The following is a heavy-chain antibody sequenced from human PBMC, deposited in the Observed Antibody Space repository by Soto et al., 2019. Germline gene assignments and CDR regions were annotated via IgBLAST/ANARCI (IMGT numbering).Heavy chain of an antibody. J-gene: IGHJ4*02. V-gene: IGHV1-3*01. CDR2: INSVNDHT. CDR3: ARNILGGTTDY. CDR1: GYSFSTHA. D-gene: IGHD1-7*01. Sequence: GASVKVSCKASGYSFSTHAMHWVRQAPGQGLEWVGWINSVNDHTIYSEKFQGRVTITSDTSATTAYMELSSLTSEDTAVYYCARNILGGTTDYGGQGPLVNVSP.